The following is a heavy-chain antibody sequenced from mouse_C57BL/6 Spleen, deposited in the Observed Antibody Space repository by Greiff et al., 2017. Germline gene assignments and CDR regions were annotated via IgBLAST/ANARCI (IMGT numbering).Heavy chain of an antibody. CDR2: FRNKANGYTT. CDR3: SKHFLGYFDY. CDR1: GFTFTDYY. V-gene: IGHV7-3*01. J-gene: IGHJ2*01. Sequence: DVHLVESGGGLVQPGGSLSLSCAASGFTFTDYYMSWVRQPPGKALEWLGFFRNKANGYTTEYSASVKGRFTISRDNSQSILYLQMNALRAEDSATYYCSKHFLGYFDYWGQGTTLTVSS.